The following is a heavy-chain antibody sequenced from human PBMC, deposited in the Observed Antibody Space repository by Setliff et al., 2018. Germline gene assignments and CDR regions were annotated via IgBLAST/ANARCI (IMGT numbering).Heavy chain of an antibody. CDR3: ARGRIGSTWTGDY. D-gene: IGHD2-15*01. CDR2: INLHSGGT. V-gene: IGHV1-2*02. CDR1: GFTFTDHY. Sequence: RASVKVSCKASGFTFTDHYMHWVRQAPGQGPEWMGWINLHSGGTNYAQKFQDRVTMTSDTSITTAYMELSSLTSDDRAIYYCARGRIGSTWTGDYWGQGTLVTV. J-gene: IGHJ4*02.